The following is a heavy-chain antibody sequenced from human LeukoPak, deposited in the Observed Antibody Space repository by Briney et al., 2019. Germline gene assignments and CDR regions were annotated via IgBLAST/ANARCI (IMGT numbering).Heavy chain of an antibody. CDR3: ARTRDSSGCFDL. CDR2: ISTGSTYI. V-gene: IGHV3-21*01. CDR1: GFTFSSYG. Sequence: GGSLRLSCAASGFTFSSYGMHWARQAPGKGLEWVSSISTGSTYIFYGDSVKGRFTISRDNADNSLYLQMNSLRAEDTAVYYCARTRDSSGCFDLWGQGTLVTVSS. D-gene: IGHD6-19*01. J-gene: IGHJ5*02.